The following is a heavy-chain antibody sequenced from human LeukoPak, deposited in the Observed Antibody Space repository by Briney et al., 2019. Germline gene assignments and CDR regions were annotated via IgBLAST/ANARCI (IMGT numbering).Heavy chain of an antibody. J-gene: IGHJ6*03. D-gene: IGHD3-22*01. V-gene: IGHV4-39*01. Sequence: SETLSLTCTVSGGSISSSSYYWGWIRQPPGKGLEWIGSIYYSGSTYYNPSLKSRVTISVDTSKNQFSLKLSSVTAADTAVYYCARLPHYYDSSGRPLYYYYYMDVWGKGTTVTISS. CDR1: GGSISSSSYY. CDR3: ARLPHYYDSSGRPLYYYYYMDV. CDR2: IYYSGST.